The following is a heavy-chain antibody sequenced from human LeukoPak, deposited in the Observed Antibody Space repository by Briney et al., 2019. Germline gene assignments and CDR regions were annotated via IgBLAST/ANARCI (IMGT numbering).Heavy chain of an antibody. D-gene: IGHD3-3*01. V-gene: IGHV3-30*04. CDR1: GFTFNRYR. CDR3: AKGFLESSYGMDV. J-gene: IGHJ6*02. Sequence: GGSLRLSCAASGFTFNRYRMHWVRQAPGKGLEWVAVISYDGRYQFYADSVKGRFTVSRDNSKNTLFLQMNSLRAEDTALYYCAKGFLESSYGMDVWGQGTTVTVSS. CDR2: ISYDGRYQ.